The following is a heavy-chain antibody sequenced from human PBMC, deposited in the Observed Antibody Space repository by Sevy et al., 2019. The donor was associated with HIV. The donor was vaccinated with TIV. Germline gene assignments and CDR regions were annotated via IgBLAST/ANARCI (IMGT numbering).Heavy chain of an antibody. CDR3: ARESSSGSYQTD. J-gene: IGHJ4*02. Sequence: GGSLRLSCAASGFTFSTYSMNWVRQAPGKGLEWVSYISSSSSYTNYADSVKGRFTISRDNAKNSLYLQMNSLRAEDTAVYYCARESSSGSYQTDWGQGTLVTVSS. CDR2: ISSSSSYT. CDR1: GFTFSTYS. V-gene: IGHV3-21*05. D-gene: IGHD1-26*01.